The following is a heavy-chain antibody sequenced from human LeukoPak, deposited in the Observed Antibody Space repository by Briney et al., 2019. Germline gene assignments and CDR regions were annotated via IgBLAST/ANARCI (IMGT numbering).Heavy chain of an antibody. J-gene: IGHJ4*02. CDR3: AREMDYGDPTLFDY. CDR1: GFTFSSYW. CDR2: MNQDGSEK. Sequence: GGSLRLSCAASGFTFSSYWMSWVRQAPGKGLEWVANMNQDGSEKYYVDSVQGRFTISRDNAKNSLYLQMNSLRAEDTAVYYCAREMDYGDPTLFDYWGQGTLVTVSS. D-gene: IGHD4-17*01. V-gene: IGHV3-7*01.